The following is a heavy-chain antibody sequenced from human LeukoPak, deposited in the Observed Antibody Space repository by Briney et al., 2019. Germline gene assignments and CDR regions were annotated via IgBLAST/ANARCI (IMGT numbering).Heavy chain of an antibody. CDR2: IIPIFGTA. V-gene: IGHV1-69*13. D-gene: IGHD1-14*01. CDR3: ARGPVFGQSYFDY. CDR1: GGTSSSYA. Sequence: ASVKVSCKASGGTSSSYAISWVRQAPGQGLEWMGGIIPIFGTANYAQKFQGRVTITADESTSTAYMELSSLRSEDTAVYYCARGPVFGQSYFDYWGQGTLVTVSS. J-gene: IGHJ4*02.